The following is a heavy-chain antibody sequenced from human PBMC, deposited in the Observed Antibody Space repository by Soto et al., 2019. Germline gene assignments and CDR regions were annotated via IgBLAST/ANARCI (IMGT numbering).Heavy chain of an antibody. CDR3: VKDMKWGGMTTIHYFDS. V-gene: IGHV3-9*02. J-gene: IGHJ4*02. CDR1: GFIADDYA. D-gene: IGHD4-17*01. CDR2: ISSNSATI. Sequence: EVQLVESGGGLVQPGRSLRLSCVASGFIADDYAMHWVRQAPGKGLEWVSGISSNSATIKSADSVKGRFTISRDNAKNALFLQMNSLRPEDTAFYYCVKDMKWGGMTTIHYFDSWGQGTLVTVSS.